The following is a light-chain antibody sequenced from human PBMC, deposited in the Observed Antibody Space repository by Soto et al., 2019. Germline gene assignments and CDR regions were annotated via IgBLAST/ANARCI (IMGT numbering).Light chain of an antibody. J-gene: IGKJ5*01. CDR3: QQYESLPLT. Sequence: DIQMTQSPSSLSASVGDRVTITCRASQGIGNYLAWYQHKPGKVPKLLIYGASDLETGVPSRFSGSGSGTGFTFTISSLQPEDFATYYCQQYESLPLTFGQGTRLEIK. V-gene: IGKV1-33*01. CDR1: QGIGNY. CDR2: GAS.